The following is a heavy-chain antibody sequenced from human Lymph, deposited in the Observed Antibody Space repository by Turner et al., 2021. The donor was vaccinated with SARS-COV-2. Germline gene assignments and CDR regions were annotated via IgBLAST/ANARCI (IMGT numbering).Heavy chain of an antibody. J-gene: IGHJ5*02. Sequence: VQLVQSGAEVKKPGASVTVYCKASGYTFTSYDINWVRQATGQGLEWMGWMNPNICYTGYAQKFQGRVTMTRNTSIITAYMELNSLTSDDTAVYYCAKGDGYPPHGLLDPWGQGTLVTVSS. CDR1: GYTFTSYD. D-gene: IGHD6-25*01. CDR2: MNPNICYT. CDR3: AKGDGYPPHGLLDP. V-gene: IGHV1-8*01.